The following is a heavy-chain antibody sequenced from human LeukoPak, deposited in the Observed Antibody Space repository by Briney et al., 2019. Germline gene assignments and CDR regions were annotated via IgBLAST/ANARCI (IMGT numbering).Heavy chain of an antibody. CDR2: ISSNGGST. CDR1: GFPFISYA. Sequence: PGGPLRLSCSASGFPFISYAMHWVRQAPGKGLEYVSAISSNGGSTYYADSVKGRFTISRDNSKNTLYLQMSSLRAEDTAVYYCVQGGYGDYFGYWGQGTLVTVSS. D-gene: IGHD4-17*01. J-gene: IGHJ4*02. V-gene: IGHV3-64D*09. CDR3: VQGGYGDYFGY.